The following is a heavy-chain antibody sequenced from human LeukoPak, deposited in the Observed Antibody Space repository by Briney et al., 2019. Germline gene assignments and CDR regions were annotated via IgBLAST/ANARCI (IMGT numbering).Heavy chain of an antibody. D-gene: IGHD5-18*01. CDR3: ATSSGYSHTWGAFDY. CDR2: MNPNSGGT. V-gene: IGHV1-2*02. CDR1: GYTVTKYY. Sequence: ASVKVSCKTSGYTVTKYYMHWVRQAAGQGLEWMGWMNPNSGGTNYTQKFQGRVTMTRDTSINTAYMELSRLKSDDTAVYYCATSSGYSHTWGAFDYWGQGALVTVSS. J-gene: IGHJ4*02.